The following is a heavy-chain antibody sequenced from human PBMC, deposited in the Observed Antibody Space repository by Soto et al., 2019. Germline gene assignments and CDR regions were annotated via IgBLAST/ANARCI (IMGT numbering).Heavy chain of an antibody. Sequence: SETLSLTCAVSGYSISSGYYWGWTRQPPGKGLEWIGSIYHSGSTYYNPSLKSRVTISVDTSKNQFSLKLSSVTAADTAVYYCARAAGGGYCSGGSCYSRAFDIWGQGTMVTVSS. J-gene: IGHJ3*02. CDR1: GYSISSGYY. D-gene: IGHD2-15*01. V-gene: IGHV4-38-2*01. CDR3: ARAAGGGYCSGGSCYSRAFDI. CDR2: IYHSGST.